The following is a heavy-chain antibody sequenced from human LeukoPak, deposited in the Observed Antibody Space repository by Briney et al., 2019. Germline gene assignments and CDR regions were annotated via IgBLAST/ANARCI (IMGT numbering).Heavy chain of an antibody. CDR1: GGSISSSSYY. V-gene: IGHV4-39*07. CDR3: ASGGREGKLPWSWYFDL. D-gene: IGHD1-7*01. CDR2: IYYSGST. Sequence: SETLSLTCTVSGGSISSSSYYWGWIRQPPGKGLEWIGSIYYSGSTYYNPSLKSRVTISVDTSKNQFSLKLSSVTAADTAVYYCASGGREGKLPWSWYFDLWGRGTLVTVSS. J-gene: IGHJ2*01.